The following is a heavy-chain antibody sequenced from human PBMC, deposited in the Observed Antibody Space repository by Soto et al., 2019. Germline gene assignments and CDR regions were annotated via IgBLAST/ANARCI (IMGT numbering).Heavy chain of an antibody. CDR2: IYYSGST. Sequence: PSETLSLTCTVSGGSISSGGYYWSWIRQHPGKGLEWIGYIYYSGSTYYNPSLKSRVTISVDTSKNQFSLKLSSVTAADTAVYYCARSYSSSWPDAFDIWGQGTMVTVSS. J-gene: IGHJ3*02. CDR3: ARSYSSSWPDAFDI. D-gene: IGHD6-13*01. V-gene: IGHV4-31*03. CDR1: GGSISSGGYY.